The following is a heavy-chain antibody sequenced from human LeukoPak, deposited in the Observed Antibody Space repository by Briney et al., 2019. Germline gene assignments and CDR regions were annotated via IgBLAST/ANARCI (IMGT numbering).Heavy chain of an antibody. Sequence: SETLSLTCTVFGGSISSGGYYWSWIRQHPGKGLEWIGYIYYSGSTYYNPSLKSRVTISVDTSKNQFSLKLSSVTAADTAVYYCARDLPNSSGGWFDPWGQGTLVTVSS. V-gene: IGHV4-31*03. CDR3: ARDLPNSSGGWFDP. CDR1: GGSISSGGYY. D-gene: IGHD6-6*01. CDR2: IYYSGST. J-gene: IGHJ5*02.